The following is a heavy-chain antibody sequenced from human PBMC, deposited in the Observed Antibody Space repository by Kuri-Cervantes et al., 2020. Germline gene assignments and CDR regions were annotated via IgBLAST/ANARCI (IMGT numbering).Heavy chain of an antibody. CDR1: GYAFTGYY. CDR3: ARVRNMVRGVIMDYFDY. J-gene: IGHJ4*03. Sequence: ASVKVSCKASGYAFTGYYMHWVRQAPGQGLEWMGWINPNSGGTNYAQKFQGRVTMTRDTSISTAYMELSRLRSDDTAVYYCARVRNMVRGVIMDYFDYWGQGTTVTVSS. D-gene: IGHD3-10*01. CDR2: INPNSGGT. V-gene: IGHV1-2*02.